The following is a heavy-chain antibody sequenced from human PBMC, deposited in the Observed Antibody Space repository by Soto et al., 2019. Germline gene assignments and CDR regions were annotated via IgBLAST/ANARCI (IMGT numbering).Heavy chain of an antibody. CDR2: ISYDGINK. J-gene: IGHJ4*02. CDR3: ARDLYYHDTSVPLAY. CDR1: GFTFSSYS. V-gene: IGHV3-30-3*01. Sequence: TGGSLRLSCAASGFTFSSYSIHWVRQAPGKGLEWVAVISYDGINKYYADSVKGRFTISRDNSKNTLYLQMNSLRAEDTAVYYCARDLYYHDTSVPLAYWGKGTMLTVSS. D-gene: IGHD3-22*01.